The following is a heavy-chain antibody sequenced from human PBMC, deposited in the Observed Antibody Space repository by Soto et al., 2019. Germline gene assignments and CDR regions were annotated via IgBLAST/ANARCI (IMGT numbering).Heavy chain of an antibody. V-gene: IGHV1-18*01. CDR3: AREGLLGY. D-gene: IGHD2-15*01. CDR2: ISAYNGNR. CDR1: GYAFANYG. J-gene: IGHJ4*02. Sequence: QVRLVQSGAEVKQPGASVKVSCKASGYAFANYGFSWVRQAPGQGLEWMGWISAYNGNRNYAQNLQGRVTMTTDTSTSTAYMELRNLRSDDTAVYYCAREGLLGYWGQGTLVTVSS.